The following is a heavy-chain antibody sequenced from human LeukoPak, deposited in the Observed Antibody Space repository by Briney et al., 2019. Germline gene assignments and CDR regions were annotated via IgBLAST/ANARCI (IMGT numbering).Heavy chain of an antibody. CDR1: GFTFSSYG. V-gene: IGHV3-30*18. D-gene: IGHD3-10*01. J-gene: IGHJ4*02. CDR2: ISYDGSNK. Sequence: GRSLRLSCAASGFTFSSYGMHWVRQAPGKGLEWVAVISYDGSNKYYADSVKGRFTISRDNSKNTLYLQMNSLRAEDTAVYYCAKPLWFGELPTFDYWGQGTLVTVSS. CDR3: AKPLWFGELPTFDY.